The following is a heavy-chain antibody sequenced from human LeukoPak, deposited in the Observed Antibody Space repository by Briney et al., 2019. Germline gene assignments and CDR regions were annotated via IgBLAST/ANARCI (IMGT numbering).Heavy chain of an antibody. D-gene: IGHD3-9*01. CDR3: AKDHMGILTGYYSPHFDY. V-gene: IGHV3-30*18. Sequence: GGSLRLSCAASGFTFSSYGRHWVRQAPGKGLEWVAVISYDGSNKYYADSVKGRFTISRDNSKNTLYLQMNSLRAEDTAVYYCAKDHMGILTGYYSPHFDYWGQGTLVTVSS. CDR2: ISYDGSNK. J-gene: IGHJ4*02. CDR1: GFTFSSYG.